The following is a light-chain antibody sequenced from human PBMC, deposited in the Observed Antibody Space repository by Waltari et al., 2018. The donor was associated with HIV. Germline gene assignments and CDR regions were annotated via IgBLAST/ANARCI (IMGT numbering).Light chain of an antibody. CDR1: QSVSSN. CDR3: QQYNSWPIT. J-gene: IGKJ5*01. CDR2: DAS. Sequence: EKVMTQSPATLSVSQGERATLSCRASQSVSSNLAWYQQKPGQAPRLLIYDASTRATGIPGRFSGSGSGTEFTLTISSLQSEDFAVYYCQQYNSWPITFGQGTRLEIK. V-gene: IGKV3-15*01.